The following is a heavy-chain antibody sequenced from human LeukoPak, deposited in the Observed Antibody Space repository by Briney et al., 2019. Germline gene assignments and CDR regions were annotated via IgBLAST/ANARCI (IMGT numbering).Heavy chain of an antibody. CDR2: IYYSGST. CDR1: GGSISSSDYY. D-gene: IGHD3-22*01. V-gene: IGHV4-61*08. CDR3: ARDLARYDSSGYYYVHAFDI. J-gene: IGHJ3*02. Sequence: SETLSLTCTVSGGSISSSDYYWSWIRQPPGKGLEWIGYIYYSGSTNYNPSLKSRVTISVDTSKNQFSLKLSSVTAADTAVYYCARDLARYDSSGYYYVHAFDIWGQGTMVTVSS.